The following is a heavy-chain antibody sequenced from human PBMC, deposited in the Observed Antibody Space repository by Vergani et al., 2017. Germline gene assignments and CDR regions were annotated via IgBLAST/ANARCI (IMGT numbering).Heavy chain of an antibody. CDR1: GFTFSSYG. V-gene: IGHV3-33*08. D-gene: IGHD3-3*01. CDR3: ARDPRPYYDFWSGYYAVVGDY. Sequence: VQLVESGGGLVKPGGSLRLSCAASGFTFSSYGMHWVRQAPGKGLEWVAVIWYDGSNKYYADSVKGRFTISRDNSKNTLYLQMNSLRAEDTAVYYCARDPRPYYDFWSGYYAVVGDYWGQGTLVTVSS. J-gene: IGHJ4*02. CDR2: IWYDGSNK.